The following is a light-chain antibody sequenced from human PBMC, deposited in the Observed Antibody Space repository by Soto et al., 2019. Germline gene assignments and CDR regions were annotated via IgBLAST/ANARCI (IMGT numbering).Light chain of an antibody. CDR3: SSYTSSSTLVV. Sequence: QSVLAQPASVSGSPGQSITISCTGTSSDVGGYNYVSWYQQHPGKAPKLMIYEVSNRPSGGSNRFSGSKSGNTASLTISGLQAEDEADYYCSSYTSSSTLVVFGTGTKVTVL. CDR1: SSDVGGYNY. J-gene: IGLJ1*01. CDR2: EVS. V-gene: IGLV2-14*01.